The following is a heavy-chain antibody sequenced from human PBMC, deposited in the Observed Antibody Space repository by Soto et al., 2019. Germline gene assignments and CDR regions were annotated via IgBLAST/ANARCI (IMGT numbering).Heavy chain of an antibody. V-gene: IGHV3-23*01. J-gene: IGHJ4*02. Sequence: EVQLLESGGGLIQPGGSLRLSCAASGFTFRSYAMRWVRPAPGKGLEWVSVVRGSGTNTFYADSAKGRVTMSRDNSKSTLYLQMNSLRAEDTAVYYCAKMTTVTTLINYVDYWGQGALVTVSS. CDR3: AKMTTVTTLINYVDY. CDR1: GFTFRSYA. D-gene: IGHD4-4*01. CDR2: VRGSGTNT.